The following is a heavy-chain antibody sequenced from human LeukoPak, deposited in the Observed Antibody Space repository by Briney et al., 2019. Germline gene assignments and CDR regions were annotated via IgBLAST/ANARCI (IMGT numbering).Heavy chain of an antibody. CDR2: ISYDGSNK. CDR3: ARDLGKSFGV. Sequence: GGSLRLSCAASGFTFSSYAMHWVRQAPGKGLEWVAVISYDGSNKYYADSVKGRFTISRDNSKNTLYLQMNSLRAEDTAVYYCARDLGKSFGVWGKGTTVTVSS. CDR1: GFTFSSYA. J-gene: IGHJ6*04. V-gene: IGHV3-30*04. D-gene: IGHD4-23*01.